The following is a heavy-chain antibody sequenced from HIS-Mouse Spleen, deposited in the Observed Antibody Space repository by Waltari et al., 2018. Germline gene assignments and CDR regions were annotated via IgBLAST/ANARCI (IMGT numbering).Heavy chain of an antibody. CDR1: GYTFTGYY. D-gene: IGHD2-2*01. Sequence: QVQLVQSGAEVKKPGASVKVSCKASGYTFTGYYMHWVRQAPGQGLEWMGWINPNSGGTNYAQKCQGRVPITADKSTSTAYMELSSLRSEDTAVYYCARCSPVVPAASSLDYWGQGTLVTVSS. J-gene: IGHJ4*02. CDR3: ARCSPVVPAASSLDY. V-gene: IGHV1-2*02. CDR2: INPNSGGT.